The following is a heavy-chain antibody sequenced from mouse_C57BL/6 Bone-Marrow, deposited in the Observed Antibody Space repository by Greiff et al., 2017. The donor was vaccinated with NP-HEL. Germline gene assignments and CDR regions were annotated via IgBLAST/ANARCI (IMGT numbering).Heavy chain of an antibody. V-gene: IGHV2-2*01. J-gene: IGHJ4*01. CDR2: IWSGGST. Sequence: QVQLQQSGPGLVQPSQSLSITCTVSGFSLTSYGVHWVRQSPGKGLEWLGVIWSGGSTDYNAAFISRLGISKDNSKSQVFFKMNSLQADDTAIYYCARLPSYYGSSYYAMDYWGQGTSVTVSS. CDR1: GFSLTSYG. CDR3: ARLPSYYGSSYYAMDY. D-gene: IGHD1-1*01.